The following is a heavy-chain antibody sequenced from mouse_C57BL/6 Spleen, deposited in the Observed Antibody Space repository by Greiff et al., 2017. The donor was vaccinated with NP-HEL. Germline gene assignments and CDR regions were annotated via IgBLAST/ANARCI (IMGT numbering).Heavy chain of an antibody. CDR2: INPSSGYT. V-gene: IGHV1-4*01. Sequence: QVQLKESGAELARPGASVKMSCKASGYTFTSYTMHWVKQRPGQGLEWIGYINPSSGYTKYNQKFKDKATLTADKSSSTAYMQLSSLTSEDSAVYYCARYPSLAYWGQGTLVTVSA. CDR1: GYTFTSYT. CDR3: ARYPSLAY. J-gene: IGHJ3*01.